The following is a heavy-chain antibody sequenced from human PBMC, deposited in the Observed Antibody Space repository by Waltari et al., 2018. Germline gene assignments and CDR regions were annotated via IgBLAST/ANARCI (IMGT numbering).Heavy chain of an antibody. Sequence: EVQLVESGGGVVQPGGSLRLSCAASGFTFDDAAMHWVRQAPGKGLEWVSLISGDGGSTYYADSVKGRFTISRDNSKNSLYLQMNSLRTEDTALYYCAKDPSSGWLSRYYYDMDVWGQGTTVTVSS. CDR3: AKDPSSGWLSRYYYDMDV. V-gene: IGHV3-43*02. CDR1: GFTFDDAA. J-gene: IGHJ6*02. CDR2: ISGDGGST. D-gene: IGHD6-19*01.